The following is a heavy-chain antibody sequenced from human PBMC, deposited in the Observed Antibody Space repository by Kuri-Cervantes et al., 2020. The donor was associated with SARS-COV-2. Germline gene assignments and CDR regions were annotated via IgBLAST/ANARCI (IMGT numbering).Heavy chain of an antibody. J-gene: IGHJ4*02. CDR3: ARDGGLAAAGKFDY. CDR1: GFTFSDYW. V-gene: IGHV3-7*01. Sequence: GGSLRLSCAASGFTFSDYWMTWVRQAPGKGLEWVANIEHSAIQKYYLDSVKGRFTISRDNAKNSLYLQMNSLRAEDTAVYYCARDGGLAAAGKFDYWGQGTLVTVSS. CDR2: IEHSAIQK. D-gene: IGHD6-13*01.